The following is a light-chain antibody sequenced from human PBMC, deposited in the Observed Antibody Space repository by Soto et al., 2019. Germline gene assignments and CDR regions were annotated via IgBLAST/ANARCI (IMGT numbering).Light chain of an antibody. CDR2: DAS. Sequence: DFQMTQSPSTLSASVGDRVTITCRASQNIRSRLAWFQQKPGKAPKLLIYDASSLQSGVQSRFSGSGSGTDFTLTISSLQPEDFATYYCQQSYSTPITFGQGTRLENK. CDR3: QQSYSTPIT. CDR1: QNIRSR. J-gene: IGKJ5*01. V-gene: IGKV1-39*01.